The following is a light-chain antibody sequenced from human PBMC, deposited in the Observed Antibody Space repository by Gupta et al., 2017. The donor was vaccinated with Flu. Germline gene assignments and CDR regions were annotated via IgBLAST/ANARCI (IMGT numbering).Light chain of an antibody. Sequence: DIQMTQSPSSLSASIGDRVTITCRASQSVSVYLNWYQQKPGKAPKLLIYGASTLQSGVPSRFSGSVSETGFTLTISSLQPEDFAAYSCQQSYRTPWTFGQGTKVDIK. CDR1: QSVSVY. V-gene: IGKV1-39*01. CDR3: QQSYRTPWT. CDR2: GAS. J-gene: IGKJ1*01.